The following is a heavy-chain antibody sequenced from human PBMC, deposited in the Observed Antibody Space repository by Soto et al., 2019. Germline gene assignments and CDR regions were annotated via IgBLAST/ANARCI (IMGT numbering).Heavy chain of an antibody. D-gene: IGHD6-6*01. V-gene: IGHV4-34*01. Sequence: SETLSLTCAVSGGSFSDYYWSWIRQPPGKGLEWIGEINHSGSAKYNPSLKSRVTISVDTSKNQLSLRLSSVTAADTAVFYCAGREFSSSSFYYYYYAMDVWGQGTTVTSP. CDR2: INHSGSA. CDR3: AGREFSSSSFYYYYYAMDV. J-gene: IGHJ6*02. CDR1: GGSFSDYY.